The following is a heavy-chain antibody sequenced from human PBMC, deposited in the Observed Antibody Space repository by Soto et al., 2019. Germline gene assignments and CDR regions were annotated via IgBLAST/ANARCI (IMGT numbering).Heavy chain of an antibody. CDR3: ARHVIAVAGPLVY. D-gene: IGHD6-19*01. J-gene: IGHJ4*02. V-gene: IGHV5-51*01. CDR1: GYTFTTYW. Sequence: PGESLKISCKGSGYTFTTYWIGWVRQMPGKGLECMGIIYPGDSDTRYSPSFQGQVTFSADKSISTAYLQWSSLKAPDTAMYYCARHVIAVAGPLVYWGQGTLVTVSS. CDR2: IYPGDSDT.